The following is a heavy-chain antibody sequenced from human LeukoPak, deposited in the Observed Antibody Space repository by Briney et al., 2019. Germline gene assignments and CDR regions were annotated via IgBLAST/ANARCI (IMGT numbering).Heavy chain of an antibody. D-gene: IGHD1-26*01. CDR3: AGIMLSWREFDC. CDR2: IYYSGST. CDR1: GGSISNGDHC. V-gene: IGHV4-31*03. Sequence: SETLSLTCTVSGGSISNGDHCWSWIRQHPGKGLEWIGHIYYSGSTYYNPSLKSRGIISVETSKNQFSLKLSSVTAADTAVYYCAGIMLSWREFDCWGQGTLVTVSS. J-gene: IGHJ4*02.